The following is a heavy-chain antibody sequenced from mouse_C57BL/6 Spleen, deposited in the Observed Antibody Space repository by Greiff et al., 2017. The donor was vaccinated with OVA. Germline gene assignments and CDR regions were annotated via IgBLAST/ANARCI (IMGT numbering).Heavy chain of an antibody. V-gene: IGHV1-69*01. D-gene: IGHD2-1*01. J-gene: IGHJ4*01. CDR2: IDPSDSYT. CDR3: ARIYGNYGSAMDY. Sequence: VQLQQPGAELVMPGASVKLSCKASGYTFTSYWMHWVKQRPGQGLEWIGEIDPSDSYTNYNQKFKGKSTLTVDKSSSTAYMQLSSLTSEDSAVYYCARIYGNYGSAMDYWGQGTSVTVSS. CDR1: GYTFTSYW.